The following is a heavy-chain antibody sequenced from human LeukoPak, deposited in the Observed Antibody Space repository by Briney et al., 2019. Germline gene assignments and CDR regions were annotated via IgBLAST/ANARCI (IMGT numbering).Heavy chain of an antibody. CDR3: ARDRKGRIVVVPAAQPSYNWFDP. Sequence: ASVKVSCKASGYTFTSYAMNWVRQAPGQGLEWMGWINTNTGNPTYAQGFTGRFVFSSDTSVSTAYLQISSLKAEDTAVYYCARDRKGRIVVVPAAQPSYNWFDPWGQGTLVTVSS. V-gene: IGHV7-4-1*02. CDR1: GYTFTSYA. D-gene: IGHD2-2*01. CDR2: INTNTGNP. J-gene: IGHJ5*02.